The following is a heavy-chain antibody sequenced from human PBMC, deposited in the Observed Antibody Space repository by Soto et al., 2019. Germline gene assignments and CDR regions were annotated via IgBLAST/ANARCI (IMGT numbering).Heavy chain of an antibody. Sequence: EVQLVESGGGLVQPAGSLRLSCAASGFTFSTNWMHWVRQVAGKGLIWVSRINEDGRITDYADSAKGRFTISRDNAKNTLYLQMNGLRAEDTAVYYCARDIGGVGSHWGQGTLVTVAS. D-gene: IGHD3-10*01. J-gene: IGHJ4*02. V-gene: IGHV3-74*01. CDR3: ARDIGGVGSH. CDR1: GFTFSTNW. CDR2: INEDGRIT.